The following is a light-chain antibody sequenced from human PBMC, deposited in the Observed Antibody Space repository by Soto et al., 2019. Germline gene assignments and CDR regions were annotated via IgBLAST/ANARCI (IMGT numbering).Light chain of an antibody. CDR2: GAS. CDR3: QQYNNWPRT. V-gene: IGKV3-15*01. Sequence: EIVMTQSPATLSASPGERATLSCSARQSVSSDLAWYHQKPGQAPRLRIYGASTRATGFPARFSGSGSGTEFTLTINRLQSEDFAVYYCQQYNNWPRTFGQGTKVEIK. J-gene: IGKJ1*01. CDR1: QSVSSD.